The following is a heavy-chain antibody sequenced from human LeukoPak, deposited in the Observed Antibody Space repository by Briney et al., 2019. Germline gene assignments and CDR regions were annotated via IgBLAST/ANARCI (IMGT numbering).Heavy chain of an antibody. D-gene: IGHD1-26*01. J-gene: IGHJ4*02. CDR1: GGTFSSYA. CDR3: ARDMSPGSYFGPFDN. Sequence: SVKVSCKASGGTFSSYAISWVRQAPGQGLEWMGGIIPIFGTANYAQKFQGRVTVTADESTSTAYMELSSLRSEDTAVYYCARDMSPGSYFGPFDNWGQGTLVTVSS. CDR2: IIPIFGTA. V-gene: IGHV1-69*01.